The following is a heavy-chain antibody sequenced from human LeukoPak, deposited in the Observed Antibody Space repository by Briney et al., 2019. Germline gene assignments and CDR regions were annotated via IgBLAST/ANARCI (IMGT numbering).Heavy chain of an antibody. Sequence: PSGTLSLTCAVSGGSISSSNRWSWVRQPPGKGLEWIGEIYHSGSTNYNPSLKSRVTISVDKSKNQFSLKLSSVTAADTAVYYCARGGRDGYKWYFQHWGQGTLVTVSS. D-gene: IGHD5-24*01. J-gene: IGHJ1*01. V-gene: IGHV4-4*02. CDR2: IYHSGST. CDR1: GGSISSSNR. CDR3: ARGGRDGYKWYFQH.